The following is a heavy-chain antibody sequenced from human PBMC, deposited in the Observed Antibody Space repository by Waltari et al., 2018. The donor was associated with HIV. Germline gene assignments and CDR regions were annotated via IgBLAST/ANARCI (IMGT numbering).Heavy chain of an antibody. V-gene: IGHV1-8*01. D-gene: IGHD6-19*01. J-gene: IGHJ6*02. CDR2: MNHNSGNT. Sequence: QVQLVQSGAEVKKPGASVKVSCKASGYTFTSYDINWVRPATGRGLEWMGLMNHNSGNTGDAQKCQGRVTMTRNTSISTAYMELSSLRSEDTAVYYCARGGSSGWYGYYYYGMDVWGQGTTVTVSS. CDR1: GYTFTSYD. CDR3: ARGGSSGWYGYYYYGMDV.